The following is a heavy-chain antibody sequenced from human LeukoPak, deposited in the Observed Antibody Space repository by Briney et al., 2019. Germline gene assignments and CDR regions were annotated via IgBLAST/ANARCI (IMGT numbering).Heavy chain of an antibody. CDR1: GYSISNGYF. V-gene: IGHV4-38-2*02. J-gene: IGHJ5*02. CDR3: DAGWFDP. CDR2: VYHVGTT. D-gene: IGHD6-13*01. Sequence: SETLSLTCSVSGYSISNGYFWGWIRQPPGKGLEWIGVYHVGTTDYNPSLKSRVTISVGRSKNQMSLKLSSVTAADTAVYYCDAGWFDPWGQGTLVTVSS.